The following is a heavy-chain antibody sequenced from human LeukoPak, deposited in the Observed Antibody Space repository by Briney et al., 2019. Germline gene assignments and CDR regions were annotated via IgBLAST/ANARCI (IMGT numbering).Heavy chain of an antibody. CDR3: ARHSRETSLLPLATRTFDY. CDR1: GFTFDDYG. Sequence: GGSLRLSCAASGFTFDDYGMSWVRQAPGKGLEWVSGINWNGGSTGYADSVKGRFTISRDNAKNSLYLQMNSLRAEDTAVYYCARHSRETSLLPLATRTFDYWGQGTLVTVSS. V-gene: IGHV3-20*04. J-gene: IGHJ4*02. CDR2: INWNGGST. D-gene: IGHD5-12*01.